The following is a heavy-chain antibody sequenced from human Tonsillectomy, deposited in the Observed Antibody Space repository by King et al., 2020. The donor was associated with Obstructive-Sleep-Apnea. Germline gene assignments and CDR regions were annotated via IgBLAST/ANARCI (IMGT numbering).Heavy chain of an antibody. Sequence: VQLVESGGGLAQPGGSLRLSCAASGFTFSSYTMSWVRQAPGKGLEWVSSIGGSGGSTYYADSVKGRFTISRDNSKNTLYLEMNSLRADDTAVYYCAKDYGAYGEKPAKYFQHWGQGALVTVSS. CDR3: AKDYGAYGEKPAKYFQH. V-gene: IGHV3-23*04. D-gene: IGHD4-17*01. CDR2: IGGSGGST. J-gene: IGHJ1*01. CDR1: GFTFSSYT.